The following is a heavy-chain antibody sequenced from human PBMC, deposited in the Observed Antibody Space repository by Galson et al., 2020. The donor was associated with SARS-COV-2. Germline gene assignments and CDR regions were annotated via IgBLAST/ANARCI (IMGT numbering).Heavy chain of an antibody. J-gene: IGHJ4*02. Sequence: KVSCKGSGYTINNDWIGWVRQKPGKGLEWMGFIYPGDSEIRSSLSFQGRVTFSADKSISTAYLQWGSLKASDTAIYYCARVRSGSYIFDFWGQGTLVTVSS. CDR3: ARVRSGSYIFDF. V-gene: IGHV5-51*01. D-gene: IGHD1-26*01. CDR1: GYTINNDW. CDR2: IYPGDSEI.